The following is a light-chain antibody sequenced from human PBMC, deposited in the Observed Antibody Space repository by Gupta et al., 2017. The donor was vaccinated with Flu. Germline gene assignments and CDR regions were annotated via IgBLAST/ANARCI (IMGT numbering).Light chain of an antibody. Sequence: QSALTQPASVSGSPGQSSTISCTGTSSDVGSYNLVSWYQQHPGKAPELMIYEVNKRPSGLSNRFWGSKSGNTASLTISGLQADDEADYYCCSYAGSGTFYVFGTGTKVTVL. CDR3: CSYAGSGTFYV. V-gene: IGLV2-23*02. CDR1: SSDVGSYNL. J-gene: IGLJ1*01. CDR2: EVN.